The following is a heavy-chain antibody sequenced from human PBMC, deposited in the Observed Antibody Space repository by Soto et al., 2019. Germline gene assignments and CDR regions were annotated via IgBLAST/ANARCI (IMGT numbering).Heavy chain of an antibody. CDR3: VRSGYTFGGVI. V-gene: IGHV4-59*12. Sequence: SETLSLTCSVSGGSISNYFGTWVRQPPGKGVEWIAYLFSSGRSSYNSSLRSRVTISVDTSKNQFSLNLSSVTAADTAVYYCVRSGYTFGGVIWGKGILVTVSS. CDR2: LFSSGRS. D-gene: IGHD3-16*01. J-gene: IGHJ4*02. CDR1: GGSISNYF.